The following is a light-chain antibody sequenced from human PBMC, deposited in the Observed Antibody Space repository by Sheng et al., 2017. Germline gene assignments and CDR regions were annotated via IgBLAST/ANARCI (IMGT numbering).Light chain of an antibody. V-gene: IGKV6-21*01. Sequence: EIVLTQSPDFQSVTPKEKVTITCRASQSIGSSLHWYQQKPGQSPKLLIKYASQPLSGTPSRFRGSGSGTAFTLTINNLEAEDAATYYCHQSSNFLQTFGGGPKVEIK. CDR3: HQSSNFLQT. J-gene: IGKJ4*01. CDR2: YAS. CDR1: QSIGSS.